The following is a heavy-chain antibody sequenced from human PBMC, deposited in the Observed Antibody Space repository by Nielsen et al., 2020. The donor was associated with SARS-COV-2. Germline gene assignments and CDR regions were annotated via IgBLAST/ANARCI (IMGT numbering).Heavy chain of an antibody. V-gene: IGHV1-2*06. CDR1: GYTFTGHY. CDR3: ARRAGGWFDP. J-gene: IGHJ5*02. Sequence: ASVKVSCKASGYTFTGHYIHWVRQAPGQGLEWMGRINPNSAGTNYAQRFKGRVTLTTDTSISTAYMDLSRLRSDDTAVYFCARRAGGWFDPWGQGTLVTVSS. CDR2: INPNSAGT.